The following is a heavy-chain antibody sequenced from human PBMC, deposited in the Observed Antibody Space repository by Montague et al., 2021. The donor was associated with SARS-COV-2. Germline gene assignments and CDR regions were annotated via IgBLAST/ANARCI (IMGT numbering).Heavy chain of an antibody. V-gene: IGHV4-59*08. CDR2: LYYSGVT. CDR3: ARGGTRDILLVPSALDY. CDR1: GGSINAYY. Sequence: SETLSLTCTVAGGSINAYYWTWIRQPPGKGLDWIGFLYYSGVTNYNPSLKSRVTKSLDTSKNQFSLRLSSVTAADTAVYYCARGGTRDILLVPSALDYWGRGIPVTVSS. J-gene: IGHJ4*01. D-gene: IGHD3-9*01.